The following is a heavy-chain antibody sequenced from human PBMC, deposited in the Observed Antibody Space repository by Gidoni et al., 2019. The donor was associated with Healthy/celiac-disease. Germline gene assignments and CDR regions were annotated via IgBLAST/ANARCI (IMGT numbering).Heavy chain of an antibody. CDR2: ISSSGSTI. CDR1: GFTFSSYE. D-gene: IGHD2-21*02. CDR3: ARGLLAYCGGDCYGDNWFDP. Sequence: EVQLVGSGGGLVQPGGSLRLSCAASGFTFSSYEMNWVRQAPGKGLEWVSYISSSGSTIYYADSVKGRFTISGDNAKNSLYLQMNSLRAEDTAVYYCARGLLAYCGGDCYGDNWFDPWGQGTLVTVSS. J-gene: IGHJ5*02. V-gene: IGHV3-48*03.